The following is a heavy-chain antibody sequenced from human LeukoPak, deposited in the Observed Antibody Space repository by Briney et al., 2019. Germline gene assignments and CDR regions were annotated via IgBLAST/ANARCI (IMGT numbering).Heavy chain of an antibody. V-gene: IGHV3-30*18. D-gene: IGHD3-3*01. CDR2: ISCDGRNK. CDR3: AKAVPYYEILFPSDY. Sequence: GGSLRLSCAASGFTFSNCGMHWVRQAPGKGLEWVAVISCDGRNKYYADSVKGRFTISRDNAKNTLYLQMNSLRADDTAVYYCAKAVPYYEILFPSDYWGQGTLVTVSS. CDR1: GFTFSNCG. J-gene: IGHJ4*02.